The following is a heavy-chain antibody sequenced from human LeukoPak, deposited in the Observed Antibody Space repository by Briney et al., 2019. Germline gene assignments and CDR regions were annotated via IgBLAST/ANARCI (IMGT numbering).Heavy chain of an antibody. V-gene: IGHV4-4*07. CDR1: GGSISSYY. D-gene: IGHD3-9*01. CDR3: AREYFDWLETPHFFDY. CDR2: IYTSGST. Sequence: SETLSLTCTVSGGSISSYYWSWIRQPAGKGLEWIGRIYTSGSTNYNPSLKSRVTMSVDTSKNQFSLKLSSVTAADTAVYYCAREYFDWLETPHFFDYRGQGTLVTVSS. J-gene: IGHJ4*02.